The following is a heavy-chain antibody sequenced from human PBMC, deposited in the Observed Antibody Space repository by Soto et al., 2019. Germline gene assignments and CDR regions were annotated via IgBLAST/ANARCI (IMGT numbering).Heavy chain of an antibody. D-gene: IGHD6-13*01. Sequence: VASVKVSCKASGYTFTSYGISWVRQAPGQGLEWMGWISAYNGNTNYAQKLQGRVTMTTDTSTSTAYMELRSLRSDDTAVYYCARDGSSSWYWYFDLWGRGTLVTVSS. V-gene: IGHV1-18*01. CDR3: ARDGSSSWYWYFDL. J-gene: IGHJ2*01. CDR2: ISAYNGNT. CDR1: GYTFTSYG.